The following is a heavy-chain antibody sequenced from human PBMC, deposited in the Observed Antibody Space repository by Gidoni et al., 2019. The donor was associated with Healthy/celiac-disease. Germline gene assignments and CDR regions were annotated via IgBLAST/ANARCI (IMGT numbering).Heavy chain of an antibody. CDR2: IYHSGST. CDR3: ASCSSTSCQPDWFDP. J-gene: IGHJ5*02. D-gene: IGHD2-2*01. V-gene: IGHV4-38-2*01. Sequence: QVQLQESGPGLVKPSETLSLTCAVPGYSISSGYYWGWIRQPPGKGLGWIGSIYHSGSTYYNPSLKSRVTISVDTSKNQFSLKLSSVTAADTAVYYCASCSSTSCQPDWFDPWGQGTLVTVSS. CDR1: GYSISSGYY.